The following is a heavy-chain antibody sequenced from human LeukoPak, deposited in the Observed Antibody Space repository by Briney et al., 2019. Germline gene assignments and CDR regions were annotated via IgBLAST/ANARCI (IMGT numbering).Heavy chain of an antibody. CDR3: ARDRTYGGNSGVDY. CDR1: GGSISSSSYY. Sequence: SETLSLTCTVSGGSISSSSYYWGWIRQPPGKGLEWIGSIYYSGSTYYNPSLKSRVTISVDTSKNQFSLKLSSVTAADTAVYYCARDRTYGGNSGVDYWGQGTLVTVSS. CDR2: IYYSGST. J-gene: IGHJ4*02. V-gene: IGHV4-39*07. D-gene: IGHD4-23*01.